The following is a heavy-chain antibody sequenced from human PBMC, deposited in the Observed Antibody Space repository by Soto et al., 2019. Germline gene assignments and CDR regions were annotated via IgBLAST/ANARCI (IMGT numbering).Heavy chain of an antibody. J-gene: IGHJ4*02. CDR3: ARDRDQSRLFDY. D-gene: IGHD2-2*01. CDR1: GFTFSSYA. Sequence: QVQLVESGGGVVQPGRSLRLSCAASGFTFSSYAMHWVRQAPGKGLEWVAVISYDGSNKYYADSVKGRFTISRDNSKNTLYLQMNSLRAEDTAVYYCARDRDQSRLFDYLGQGTRVTVSS. V-gene: IGHV3-30-3*01. CDR2: ISYDGSNK.